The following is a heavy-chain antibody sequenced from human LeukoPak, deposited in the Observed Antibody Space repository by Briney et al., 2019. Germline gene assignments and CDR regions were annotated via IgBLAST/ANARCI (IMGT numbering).Heavy chain of an antibody. V-gene: IGHV3-23*01. CDR1: GFRFSSYA. D-gene: IGHD3-22*01. J-gene: IGHJ4*02. CDR2: IGGRGGRT. Sequence: GGSLRLSCAASGFRFSSYAMTWVRQAPGKGLECVSGIGGRGGRTYYADFVKGRFTISRDASKNTLYLQMNSLRAEDTADYFCAKLYDSGGYWRSDNFDYWGQGTLVTVSS. CDR3: AKLYDSGGYWRSDNFDY.